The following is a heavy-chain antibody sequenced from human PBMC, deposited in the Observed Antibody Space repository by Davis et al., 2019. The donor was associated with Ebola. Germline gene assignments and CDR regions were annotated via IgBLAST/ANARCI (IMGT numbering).Heavy chain of an antibody. J-gene: IGHJ5*02. Sequence: PSETLSLTCTVSGGSVSSGSYYWSWIRQPPGKGLEWIGYIYYSGSTNYNPSLKSRVTISVDTSKNQFSLKLSSVTAADTAVYYCARAAARYCSGGSCSRRDWFDPWGQGTLVTVSS. CDR2: IYYSGST. CDR1: GGSVSSGSYY. V-gene: IGHV4-61*01. CDR3: ARAAARYCSGGSCSRRDWFDP. D-gene: IGHD2-15*01.